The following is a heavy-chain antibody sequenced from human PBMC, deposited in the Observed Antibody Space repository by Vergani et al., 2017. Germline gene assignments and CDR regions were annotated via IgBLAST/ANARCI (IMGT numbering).Heavy chain of an antibody. Sequence: QVQLQQWGAGLLKPSETLSLTCAVYGGSFSGYYWSWIRQPPGKGLEWIGEINHSGSTNYNPSLKSRVTISVDTSKIQFSLKLSSVTAADTAVYYCARGDLGITGTLRAFDIWGQGTMVTVSS. CDR3: ARGDLGITGTLRAFDI. J-gene: IGHJ3*02. V-gene: IGHV4-34*01. CDR2: INHSGST. CDR1: GGSFSGYY. D-gene: IGHD1-20*01.